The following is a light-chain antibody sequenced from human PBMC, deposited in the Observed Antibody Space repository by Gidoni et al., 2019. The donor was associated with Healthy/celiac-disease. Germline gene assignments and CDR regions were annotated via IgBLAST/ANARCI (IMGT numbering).Light chain of an antibody. CDR2: VAS. V-gene: IGKV3-20*01. CDR3: QQYGSSLWT. J-gene: IGKJ1*01. CDR1: QSVSSSY. Sequence: IVLTPSPATLSLSPGESATLSCRASQSVSSSYLSWYQQKPGQAHRRLIYVASSRATGIPYRFSGSGSGTDFTLTISRLEPEDFAVYYCQQYGSSLWTFGQGTKVEIK.